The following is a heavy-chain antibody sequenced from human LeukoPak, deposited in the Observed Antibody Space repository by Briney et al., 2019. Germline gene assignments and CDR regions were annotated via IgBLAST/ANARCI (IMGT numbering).Heavy chain of an antibody. CDR1: GFTFDDYA. CDR3: AKGSFRGITGTLRGGFDY. J-gene: IGHJ4*02. D-gene: IGHD1-7*01. CDR2: ISWNSGSI. Sequence: GRSLRLSCAASGFTFDDYAMHWVRQPPGKGLEWVSGISWNSGSIGYADSVKGRFTISRDNAKNFLYLQMNSLRAEDMALYYCAKGSFRGITGTLRGGFDYWGQGTLVTVSS. V-gene: IGHV3-9*03.